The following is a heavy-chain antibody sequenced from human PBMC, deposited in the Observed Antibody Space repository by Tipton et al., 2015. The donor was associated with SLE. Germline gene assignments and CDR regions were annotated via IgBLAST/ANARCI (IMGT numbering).Heavy chain of an antibody. D-gene: IGHD3-9*01. CDR1: GFTFSGYA. J-gene: IGHJ3*02. Sequence: SLRLSCAASGFTFSGYAMSWVRQAPGKGLEWGSGISGSGGSTYYADSVKGRFTISRDNAKNSLYLQMNSLRAEDTAVYYCARNYDILTGPWDAFDIWGQGTMVTVSS. V-gene: IGHV3-23*01. CDR3: ARNYDILTGPWDAFDI. CDR2: ISGSGGST.